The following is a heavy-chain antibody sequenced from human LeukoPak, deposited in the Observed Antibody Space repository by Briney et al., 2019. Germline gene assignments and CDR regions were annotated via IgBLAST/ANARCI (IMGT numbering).Heavy chain of an antibody. Sequence: PSQTLSLTCAGSGGSISSGDYYWSWIRQPPGKGLEWIGYIYYSGSTYDNPSLKSRVTISVNVSNNQFSLKRGSVTAADTAVYYCARGVLEYYDFWSRYYVPYWFDPWGQGTLVTV. D-gene: IGHD3-3*01. CDR2: IYYSGST. CDR1: GGSISSGDYY. J-gene: IGHJ5*02. V-gene: IGHV4-30-4*08. CDR3: ARGVLEYYDFWSRYYVPYWFDP.